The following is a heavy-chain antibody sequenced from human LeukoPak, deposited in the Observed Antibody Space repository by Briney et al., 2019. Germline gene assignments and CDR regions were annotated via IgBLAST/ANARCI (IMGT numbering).Heavy chain of an antibody. CDR3: ARDTLDGSGSYPIDY. CDR1: GGTFSSYA. D-gene: IGHD3-10*01. Sequence: SVKVSCKASGGTFSSYAISWVRQAPGQGLEWMGGIIPIFGTANYAQKFQGRVTITTDTSTSTAYMELRSLRSDDTAVYYCARDTLDGSGSYPIDYWGQGTLVTVSS. CDR2: IIPIFGTA. J-gene: IGHJ4*02. V-gene: IGHV1-69*05.